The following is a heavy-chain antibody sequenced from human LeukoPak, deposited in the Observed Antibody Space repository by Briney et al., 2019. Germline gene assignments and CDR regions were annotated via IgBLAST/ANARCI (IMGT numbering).Heavy chain of an antibody. CDR3: ARGSSTAVVILDPYYFDS. V-gene: IGHV1-46*01. D-gene: IGHD3-22*01. Sequence: ASVKVSCKASGYDFTSYYMHWLRQAPGQGLEWMAIISPSSGSTSFAQKFQGRLSMTRDTSTSTVYMELRSLRSEDTAVYYCARGSSTAVVILDPYYFDSWGQGTLVSVSS. J-gene: IGHJ4*02. CDR1: GYDFTSYY. CDR2: ISPSSGST.